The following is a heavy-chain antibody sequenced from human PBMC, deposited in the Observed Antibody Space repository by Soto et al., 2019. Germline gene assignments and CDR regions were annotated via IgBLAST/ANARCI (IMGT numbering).Heavy chain of an antibody. CDR1: GGSISSYY. V-gene: IGHV4-59*08. CDR2: IYYSGST. J-gene: IGHJ6*02. CDR3: ARLQSNYHYGMDV. D-gene: IGHD4-4*01. Sequence: SETLSLTCTVSGGSISSYYWSWIRQPPGKGLEWIGYIYYSGSTNYNPSLKSRVTISVDTSKNQFSLKLSSVTAADTAVYYCARLQSNYHYGMDVWGQGTTVTVSS.